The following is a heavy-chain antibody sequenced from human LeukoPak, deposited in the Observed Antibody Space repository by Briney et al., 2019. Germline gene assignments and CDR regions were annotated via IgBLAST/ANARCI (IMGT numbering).Heavy chain of an antibody. CDR1: GGSITTSRYY. CDR2: AFHGGNS. CDR3: ARQAEGSSSGPYFFDY. Sequence: SETLSLTCTVSGGSITTSRYYWGWIRQPPGKVLEWIGSAFHGGNSYYNPSLKSLVTVSVDTSNNQFSLRLTSVTAADTALYYCARQAEGSSSGPYFFDYWGQGTLVTVSS. V-gene: IGHV4-39*01. J-gene: IGHJ4*02. D-gene: IGHD5-18*01.